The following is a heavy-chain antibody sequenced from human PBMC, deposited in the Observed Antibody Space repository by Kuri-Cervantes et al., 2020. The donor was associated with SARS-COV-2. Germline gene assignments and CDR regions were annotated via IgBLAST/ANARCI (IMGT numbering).Heavy chain of an antibody. D-gene: IGHD1-14*01. J-gene: IGHJ6*02. Sequence: GESLKISCPASGFTLRTYGMHWVRQAPGKGLEWVAAIWHDESNKYYADSVKGRFTISRDNSRDTLYLEMNSLRAEDTAVYYCARDRIPLIPGGMDVWGQGTTVTVSS. CDR2: IWHDESNK. CDR1: GFTLRTYG. V-gene: IGHV3-33*01. CDR3: ARDRIPLIPGGMDV.